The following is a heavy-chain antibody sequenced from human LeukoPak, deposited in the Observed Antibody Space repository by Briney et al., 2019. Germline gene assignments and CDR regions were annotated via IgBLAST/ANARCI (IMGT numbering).Heavy chain of an antibody. CDR2: INSDGSST. D-gene: IGHD2-21*02. CDR1: GFTFSSYW. V-gene: IGHV3-74*03. Sequence: PGGSLRLSCAASGFTFSSYWMHWVRQAPGKGLVWVSRINSDGSSTKYADSVKGRFTISRDNAKNTLYVQMNSLRAEDTSVYYCARVGSTDSPHAFDIWGQGTMVTVSS. CDR3: ARVGSTDSPHAFDI. J-gene: IGHJ3*02.